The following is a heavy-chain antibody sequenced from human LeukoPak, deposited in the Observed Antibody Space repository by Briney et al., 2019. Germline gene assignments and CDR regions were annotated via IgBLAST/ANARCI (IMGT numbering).Heavy chain of an antibody. D-gene: IGHD3-10*01. Sequence: ASVKVSCKASGYTFTSYYMHWVRQAPGQGLEWMGIINPSGGSTSYAQKFQGRVTMTRDMSTSTVYMELSSLRSEDTAVYYCARDKLWFGGNYYMDVWGKGTTVTVSS. J-gene: IGHJ6*03. CDR1: GYTFTSYY. CDR2: INPSGGST. CDR3: ARDKLWFGGNYYMDV. V-gene: IGHV1-46*01.